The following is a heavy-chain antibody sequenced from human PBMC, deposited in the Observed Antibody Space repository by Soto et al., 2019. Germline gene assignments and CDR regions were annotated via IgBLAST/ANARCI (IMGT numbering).Heavy chain of an antibody. D-gene: IGHD3-10*01. J-gene: IGHJ5*02. CDR2: IYYSGST. V-gene: IGHV4-31*03. Sequence: QVQLQESGPGLVKPSQTLSLTCTVSGGSISSGGYYWSWIRQHPGKGLEWIGYIYYSGSTYYNPSLKSRVTISVETSKNHFSRKLSSVTAADTAVYYCARGGFGERDNWFDPWGQGTLVTVSS. CDR3: ARGGFGERDNWFDP. CDR1: GGSISSGGYY.